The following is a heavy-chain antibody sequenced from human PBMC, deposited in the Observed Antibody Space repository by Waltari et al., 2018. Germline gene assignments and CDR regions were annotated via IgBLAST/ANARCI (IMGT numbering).Heavy chain of an antibody. V-gene: IGHV1-18*04. D-gene: IGHD3-10*01. J-gene: IGHJ4*01. CDR1: GYTFTSYV. CDR3: ARDYSYDIDY. CDR2: INAYNGNT. Sequence: QVQLVQSGAEVKKPGASVKVSCKASGYTFTSYVSSWVGQAPGQGLEWMGWINAYNGNTYYAQKFQGRVTIVTDTSTNTAYMELRSLRSDDTAVYYCARDYSYDIDYWGHGTLVTVSS.